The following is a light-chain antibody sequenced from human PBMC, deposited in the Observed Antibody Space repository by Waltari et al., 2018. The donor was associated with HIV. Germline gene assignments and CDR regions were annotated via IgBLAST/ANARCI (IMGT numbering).Light chain of an antibody. Sequence: EIVLTQSPGTLSLSPGERATLSCRASQSVSSSYLAWYQHKPGQAPRLLIYGASSSATGIPDRFSGSGSGTDFTLTISRLEPEDFAVYYCQQYYSSPPITFGGGTKVEIK. J-gene: IGKJ4*01. V-gene: IGKV3-20*01. CDR2: GAS. CDR3: QQYYSSPPIT. CDR1: QSVSSSY.